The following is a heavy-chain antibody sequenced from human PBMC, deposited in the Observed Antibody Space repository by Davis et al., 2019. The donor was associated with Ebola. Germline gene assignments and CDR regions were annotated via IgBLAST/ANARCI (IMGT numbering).Heavy chain of an antibody. CDR1: GFTFSSFG. Sequence: GESLKISCAASGFTFSSFGMNWVRQAPGKGLEWVSSISSSSSYIYYADSVKGRFTISRDNAKNSLYLQMNSLRAEDTAVYYCARDSDDYSFDYWGQGTLVTVSS. J-gene: IGHJ4*02. CDR3: ARDSDDYSFDY. D-gene: IGHD4-11*01. V-gene: IGHV3-21*01. CDR2: ISSSSSYI.